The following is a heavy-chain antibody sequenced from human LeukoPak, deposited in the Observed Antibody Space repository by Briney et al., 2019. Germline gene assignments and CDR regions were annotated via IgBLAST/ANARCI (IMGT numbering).Heavy chain of an antibody. CDR3: ARQGWTVTTFFDY. Sequence: GGSLRLSCAASGFTFSSYWMHWVRQAPGKGLVWVSRIDTAGSINYADSVKGRFTISRDNAKNTLYLQMNSLRAEDTAVYYCARQGWTVTTFFDYWGQGTLVTVSS. V-gene: IGHV3-74*01. D-gene: IGHD4-17*01. J-gene: IGHJ4*02. CDR2: IDTAGSI. CDR1: GFTFSSYW.